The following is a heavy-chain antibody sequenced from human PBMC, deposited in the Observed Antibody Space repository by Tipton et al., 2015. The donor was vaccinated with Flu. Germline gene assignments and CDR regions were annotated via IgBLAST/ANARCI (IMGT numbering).Heavy chain of an antibody. CDR3: ARRYFDY. CDR1: GFSVTNNY. CDR2: IKQDGSEK. J-gene: IGHJ4*02. V-gene: IGHV3-7*01. Sequence: SLRLSCAASGFSVTNNYVTWVRQAPGKGLEWVANIKQDGSEKYYVDSVKGRFTISRDNAKNSLYLHMNSLRAEDTAVYYCARRYFDYWGQGTLVTVSS.